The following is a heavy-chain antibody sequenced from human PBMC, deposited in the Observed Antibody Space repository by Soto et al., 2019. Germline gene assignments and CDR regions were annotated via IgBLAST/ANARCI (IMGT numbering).Heavy chain of an antibody. CDR1: GYTFTSYG. V-gene: IGHV1-3*01. J-gene: IGHJ5*02. D-gene: IGHD6-13*01. CDR2: INAANGDT. CDR3: VRRHVSATGIDWFDP. Sequence: ASVKVSCKASGYTFTSYGIHWVRQAPGQRLEWMGWINAANGDTIYSPKFQSRVTITRDTSASTAYMELSSLRSEDTALYYCVRRHVSATGIDWFDPWGQGTLVTVSS.